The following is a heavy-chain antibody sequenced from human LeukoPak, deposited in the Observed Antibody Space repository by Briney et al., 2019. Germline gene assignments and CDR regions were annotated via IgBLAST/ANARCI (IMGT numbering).Heavy chain of an antibody. V-gene: IGHV3-30*02. Sequence: GGSLRLSCAASGFTFSSYGMHWVRQAPGKGLEWVAFIRYDGSNKYYADSVKGRFTISRDNSKNTLYLQMNSLRAEDTAVYYCAKDLGRYCSGGSCYFFDYWGQGTLVTVSS. CDR3: AKDLGRYCSGGSCYFFDY. D-gene: IGHD2-15*01. CDR1: GFTFSSYG. CDR2: IRYDGSNK. J-gene: IGHJ4*02.